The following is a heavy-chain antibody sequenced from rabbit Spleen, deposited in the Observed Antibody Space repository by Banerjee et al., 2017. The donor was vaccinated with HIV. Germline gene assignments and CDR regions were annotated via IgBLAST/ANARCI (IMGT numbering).Heavy chain of an antibody. CDR3: ARGHRDDDASKL. D-gene: IGHD6-1*01. J-gene: IGHJ4*01. V-gene: IGHV1S45*01. CDR2: IAGSSSGFT. Sequence: QEQVVESGGGLVKPGASLTLTCKASGFSFSSSDYICWVRQAPGKGLEWISCIAGSSSGFTYSATWAKGRFTISKTSSTTVTLQMTSLTAADTATYFCARGHRDDDASKLWGPGTLVTVS. CDR1: GFSFSSSDY.